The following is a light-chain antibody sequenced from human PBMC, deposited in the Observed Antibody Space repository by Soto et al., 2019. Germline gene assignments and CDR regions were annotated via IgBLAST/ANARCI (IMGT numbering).Light chain of an antibody. CDR2: QIS. CDR3: MQLAHLPPT. CDR1: QSLVYSDGNTY. V-gene: IGKV2-24*01. J-gene: IGKJ1*01. Sequence: DVVLTQTPLSSPVTLGQPASISCRSSQSLVYSDGNTYLSWLQQRPGQPPRLLIYQISNRFSGVPDRFSGGGAGTDFTLIISRVDAEDVGVYYCMQLAHLPPTFGQGNKLEI.